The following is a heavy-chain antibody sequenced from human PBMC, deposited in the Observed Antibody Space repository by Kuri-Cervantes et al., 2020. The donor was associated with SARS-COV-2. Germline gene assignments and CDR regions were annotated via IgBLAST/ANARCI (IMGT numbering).Heavy chain of an antibody. V-gene: IGHV4-39*01. CDR1: GGSISSSSYY. CDR3: ARLPATVTPHY. Sequence: SETLSLTCTVSGGSISSSSYYWGWIRQPPGKGLEWIGSIYYSGSTYYNPSLKSRVTISVDTSKNQFPLKLSSVTAADTAVYYCARLPATVTPHYWGQGTLVTVSS. J-gene: IGHJ4*02. D-gene: IGHD4-17*01. CDR2: IYYSGST.